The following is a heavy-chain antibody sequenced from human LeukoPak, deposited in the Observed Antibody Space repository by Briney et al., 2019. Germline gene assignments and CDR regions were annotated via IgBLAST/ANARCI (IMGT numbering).Heavy chain of an antibody. CDR2: ISGGSGTI. CDR3: ARAGQSDY. CDR1: GFTFTDYY. Sequence: GGSLRLSCAASGFTFTDYYMNWIRQAPGKGLEWVSSISGGSGTIDYADSVKGRFTTSRDNAKNSLFPQMNSPRAEDTAVYYCARAGQSDYWGQGTLVTVSS. V-gene: IGHV3-11*01. J-gene: IGHJ4*02.